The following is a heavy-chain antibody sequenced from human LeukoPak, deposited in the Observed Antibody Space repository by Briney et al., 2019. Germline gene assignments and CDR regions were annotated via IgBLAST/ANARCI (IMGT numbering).Heavy chain of an antibody. V-gene: IGHV1-2*02. CDR2: INPNSGGT. Sequence: ASVKVSCKASGYMFTGYYMHWVRQAPGQGLQWMGWINPNSGGTNYAQNFQGRVAMARDTSISTAYMELNRLRSDVTAMYYCVKAPILVWPPPGSPMFDYWGQGTLVTVSS. J-gene: IGHJ4*02. CDR3: VKAPILVWPPPGSPMFDY. CDR1: GYMFTGYY. D-gene: IGHD2-15*01.